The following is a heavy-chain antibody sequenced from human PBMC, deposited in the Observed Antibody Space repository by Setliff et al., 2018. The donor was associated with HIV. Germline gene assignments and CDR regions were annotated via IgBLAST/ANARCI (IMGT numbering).Heavy chain of an antibody. Sequence: SETLSLTCAVSGVSISSFDWWTWVRQPPGKGLEWIGYIYPSGSANYNPSLKSRAIISVDTSKNQFSLKLKSVTAADTAVYYCARDSVSGVVTADNNWFDPWGQGILVTVSS. CDR3: ARDSVSGVVTADNNWFDP. D-gene: IGHD2-21*02. J-gene: IGHJ5*02. V-gene: IGHV4-4*02. CDR2: IYPSGSA. CDR1: GVSISSFDW.